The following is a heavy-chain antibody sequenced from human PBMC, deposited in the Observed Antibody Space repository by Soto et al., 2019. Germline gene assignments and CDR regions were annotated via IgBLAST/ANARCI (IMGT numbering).Heavy chain of an antibody. CDR2: IYSGGST. D-gene: IGHD3-3*01. V-gene: IGHV3-53*04. J-gene: IGHJ3*02. CDR1: GFTVSSNY. CDR3: ARVLTNDFWSGYDAFDI. Sequence: GGSLRLSCAASGFTVSSNYMSWVRQAPGKGLEWVSVIYSGGSTYYADSVKGRFTISRHNSKNTLYLQMNSLRAEDTAVYYCARVLTNDFWSGYDAFDIWGQGTMVTVSS.